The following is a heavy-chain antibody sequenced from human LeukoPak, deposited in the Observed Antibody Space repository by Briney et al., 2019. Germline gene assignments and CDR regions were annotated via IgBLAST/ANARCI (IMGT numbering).Heavy chain of an antibody. CDR3: ARDDVVVPAASGTLDY. V-gene: IGHV4-34*01. CDR1: GGSFSGYY. J-gene: IGHJ4*02. D-gene: IGHD2-2*01. CDR2: INHSGST. Sequence: PSETLSLTCAVYGGSFSGYYWSWIRQPPGKGLEWIGEINHSGSTNYNPSLKSRVTISVDTSKNQFSLKLSSVTAADTAVHYCARDDVVVPAASGTLDYWGQGTLVTVSS.